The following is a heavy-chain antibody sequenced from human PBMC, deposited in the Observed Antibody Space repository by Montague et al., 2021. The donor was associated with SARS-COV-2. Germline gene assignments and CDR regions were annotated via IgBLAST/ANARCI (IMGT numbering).Heavy chain of an antibody. Sequence: PALVKPTQTLTLTCTFSGFSLSTSGMCVSWIRQPPGKALEWPARIDWDDDKYYSTSLKTRLTISKDTSKNQAVLTMTNMDPVDTATYYCARRTYDILTGYDYGMDVWGQGTTVTVSS. CDR3: ARRTYDILTGYDYGMDV. D-gene: IGHD3-9*01. J-gene: IGHJ6*02. V-gene: IGHV2-70*11. CDR1: GFSLSTSGMC. CDR2: IDWDDDK.